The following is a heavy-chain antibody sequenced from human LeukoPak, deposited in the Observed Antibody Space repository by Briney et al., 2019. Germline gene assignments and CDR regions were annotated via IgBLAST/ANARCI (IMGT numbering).Heavy chain of an antibody. V-gene: IGHV3-21*01. CDR3: ARVPAGYYDSSGYSGNDAFDI. CDR1: GFTFSSYS. Sequence: KPGGSLRLSCAASGFTFSSYSMNWVRQAPGKGLEWVSSISSSSSYIYYADSVKGRFTISRDNAKNSLYLQMNSLGAEDTAVYYCARVPAGYYDSSGYSGNDAFDIWGQGTMVTVSS. CDR2: ISSSSSYI. D-gene: IGHD3-22*01. J-gene: IGHJ3*02.